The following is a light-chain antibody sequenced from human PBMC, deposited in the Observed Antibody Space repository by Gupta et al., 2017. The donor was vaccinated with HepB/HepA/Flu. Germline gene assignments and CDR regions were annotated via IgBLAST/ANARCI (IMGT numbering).Light chain of an antibody. CDR3: LLYYTGVGV. V-gene: IGLV7-46*01. CDR1: TGPDTSGHY. Sequence: QAVVTQEPSLTGSPGGTVTPTRGPSTGPDTSGHYPYWFQQKPGQAPRTLIFDTTSKHSWTPARFSGSLLGGKATLTLSGAQPEDESDYYCLLYYTGVGVFGGGTKLTVL. CDR2: DTT. J-gene: IGLJ3*02.